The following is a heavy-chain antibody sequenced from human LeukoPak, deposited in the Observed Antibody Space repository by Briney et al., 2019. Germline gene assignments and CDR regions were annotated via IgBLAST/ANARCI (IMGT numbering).Heavy chain of an antibody. CDR1: GGSISSSSYY. CDR2: IYYSGST. J-gene: IGHJ4*02. D-gene: IGHD4-23*01. CDR3: ARQGDGGRAFDY. Sequence: SETLSLTCTASGGSISSSSYYWGWISQPPGKGLEWIGTIYYSGSTYYNPSLKSRVSISVDTSKNQFSLRLTSVTATDTAVYYCARQGDGGRAFDYWGQGILVTVSS. V-gene: IGHV4-39*01.